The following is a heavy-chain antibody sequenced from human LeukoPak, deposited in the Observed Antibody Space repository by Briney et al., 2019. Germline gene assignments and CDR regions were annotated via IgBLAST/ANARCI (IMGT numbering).Heavy chain of an antibody. CDR1: GYRFTSYW. J-gene: IGHJ3*02. CDR3: ARQRGTVHAFDI. V-gene: IGHV5-51*01. CDR2: IYPGDSDT. Sequence: GGSLQISCQGSGYRFTSYWIGRVRPLPGKGREWMGIIYPGDSDTRYSPSFQGQVTISAHKSISTAYLQWSSLKASDTAMYYCARQRGTVHAFDIWGQGTMVTVSS. D-gene: IGHD2-8*01.